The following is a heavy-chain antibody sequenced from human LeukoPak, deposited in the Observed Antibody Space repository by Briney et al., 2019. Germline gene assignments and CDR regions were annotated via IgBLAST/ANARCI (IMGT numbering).Heavy chain of an antibody. Sequence: GGSLRLSCAASGFTFSSYGMHWVRQAPGKGLEWVAFIRNDGSNKYYADSVKGRFTISRDNAKNSLYLQMNSLRAEDTAVYYCARLAVAGSRGFDPWGQGTLVTVSS. J-gene: IGHJ5*02. V-gene: IGHV3-30*02. CDR3: ARLAVAGSRGFDP. CDR1: GFTFSSYG. D-gene: IGHD6-19*01. CDR2: IRNDGSNK.